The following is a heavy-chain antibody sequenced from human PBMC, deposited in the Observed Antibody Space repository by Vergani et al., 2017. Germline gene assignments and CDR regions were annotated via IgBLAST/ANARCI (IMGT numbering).Heavy chain of an antibody. CDR2: INSDGSST. Sequence: EVQLVESGGGLVQPGGSLRLSCAASGFTFSSYWMHWVRQAPGKGLVWVSRINSDGSSTSYADSVKGRFTISRDNAKNTLYLQMNSLRAEDTAVYYCAREATITIFGVVTEYGMDVWGQGP. D-gene: IGHD3-3*01. CDR1: GFTFSSYW. J-gene: IGHJ6*02. V-gene: IGHV3-74*01. CDR3: AREATITIFGVVTEYGMDV.